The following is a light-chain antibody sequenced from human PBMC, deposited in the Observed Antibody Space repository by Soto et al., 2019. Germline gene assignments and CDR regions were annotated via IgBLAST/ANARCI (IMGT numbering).Light chain of an antibody. Sequence: QSVLTQPPSVSGAPGQRVTISCTGSSSNIGAGYDVHWYQQLPGTAPKLLIYGNSNRPSGVPDRFSGSKSGTSASLAITGLQADDEADYYCQSYDSNLSVVFGGGTKVTVL. V-gene: IGLV1-40*01. CDR1: SSNIGAGYD. CDR2: GNS. J-gene: IGLJ2*01. CDR3: QSYDSNLSVV.